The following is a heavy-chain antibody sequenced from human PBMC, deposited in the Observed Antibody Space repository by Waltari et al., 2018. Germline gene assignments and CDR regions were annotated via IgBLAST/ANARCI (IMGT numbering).Heavy chain of an antibody. D-gene: IGHD2-2*01. J-gene: IGHJ6*03. Sequence: EVQLVESGGELVQPGGSLRLSCAASGFNFRNYGMNWVRQAPGKGRGWVSSITSDGSGTYYADTVKGRFTTSRDNSNNTVFLQMNSLRVEDTALYYCAKHQLLQAYYYSMDVWGKGTTVTVSS. CDR1: GFNFRNYG. CDR2: ITSDGSGT. CDR3: AKHQLLQAYYYSMDV. V-gene: IGHV3-23*04.